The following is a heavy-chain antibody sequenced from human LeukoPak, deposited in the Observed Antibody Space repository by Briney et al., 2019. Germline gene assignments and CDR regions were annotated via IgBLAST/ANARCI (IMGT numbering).Heavy chain of an antibody. V-gene: IGHV7-4-1*02. J-gene: IGHJ4*02. CDR2: INTNTGNP. Sequence: ASVKVSCKAYGFTFTGYHMHWVRQAPGQGLEWMGWINTNTGNPTYAQGFTGRFVFSLDTSVSTAYLQISSLKAEDTAVYYCARRSSSGVFDYWGQGTLVTVSS. CDR1: GFTFTGYH. D-gene: IGHD6-13*01. CDR3: ARRSSSGVFDY.